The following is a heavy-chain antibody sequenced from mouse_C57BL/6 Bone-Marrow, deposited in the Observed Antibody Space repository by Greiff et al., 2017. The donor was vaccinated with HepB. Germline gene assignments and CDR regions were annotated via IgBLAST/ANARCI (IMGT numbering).Heavy chain of an antibody. D-gene: IGHD2-5*01. J-gene: IGHJ3*01. CDR2: IHPNSGST. CDR1: GYTFTSYW. V-gene: IGHV1-64*01. Sequence: QVQLQQPGAELVKPGASVKLSCKASGYTFTSYWMHWVKQRPGQGLEWIGMIHPNSGSTNYNEKFKSKATLTVDKSSSTAYMQLSRLTSEDSAVYYCARRDYSNWFAYWGQGTLVTVSA. CDR3: ARRDYSNWFAY.